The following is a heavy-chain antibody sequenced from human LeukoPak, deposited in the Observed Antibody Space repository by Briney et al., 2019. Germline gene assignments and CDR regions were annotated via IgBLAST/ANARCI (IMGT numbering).Heavy chain of an antibody. J-gene: IGHJ6*03. CDR2: IYYSGST. CDR1: GGSISSSSYY. D-gene: IGHD6-13*01. Sequence: PSETLSLTCTVSGGSISSSSYYWGWIRQPPGKGLEWIGSIYYSGSTYYNPSLKSRVTISVDTSKNQFSLKLSSVTAADTAVYYCARVIFSYSSSWYYYYYMDVWGKGTTVTVSS. V-gene: IGHV4-39*07. CDR3: ARVIFSYSSSWYYYYYMDV.